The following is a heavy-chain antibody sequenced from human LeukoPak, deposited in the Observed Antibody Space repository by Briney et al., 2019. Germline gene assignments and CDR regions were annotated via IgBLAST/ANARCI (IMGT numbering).Heavy chain of an antibody. J-gene: IGHJ4*02. Sequence: PSETLSLTCAVYGGSFSGYYWGWIRQPPGKGLEWIGEINHRGSTNYNPSLKSRVTISVDTSKNQFSLKLHSVTAADTAVYYCARVPRSSSSVDYWGQGTLVTVSS. CDR1: GGSFSGYY. D-gene: IGHD6-6*01. V-gene: IGHV4-34*01. CDR2: INHRGST. CDR3: ARVPRSSSSVDY.